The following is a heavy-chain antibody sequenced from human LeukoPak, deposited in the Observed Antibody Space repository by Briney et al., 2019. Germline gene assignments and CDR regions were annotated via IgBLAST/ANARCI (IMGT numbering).Heavy chain of an antibody. CDR1: GGSFSGYY. CDR2: INHSGST. Sequence: PSETLSLTCAVYGGSFSGYYWSWIRQPPGKGLEWIGEINHSGSTNYNPSLKSRVTISVDTSKNQFSLKLSSVTAADTAVYYCARDSITIGIWGQVTMVTVSS. J-gene: IGHJ3*02. D-gene: IGHD3-3*01. CDR3: ARDSITIGI. V-gene: IGHV4-34*01.